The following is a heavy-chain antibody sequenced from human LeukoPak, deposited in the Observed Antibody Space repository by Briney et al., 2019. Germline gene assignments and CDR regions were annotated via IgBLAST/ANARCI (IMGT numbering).Heavy chain of an antibody. Sequence: SETLSLTCAVSGGSISSSNWWTWVRQPPGKGLEWIGEIYHSGSTNYNPSLKSRVTISVDKSKNQFSLKLSSVTAADTAVYYCATGRLLLDAFDIWGQGTMVTVSS. CDR2: IYHSGST. V-gene: IGHV4-4*02. CDR1: GGSISSSNW. CDR3: ATGRLLLDAFDI. D-gene: IGHD2-15*01. J-gene: IGHJ3*02.